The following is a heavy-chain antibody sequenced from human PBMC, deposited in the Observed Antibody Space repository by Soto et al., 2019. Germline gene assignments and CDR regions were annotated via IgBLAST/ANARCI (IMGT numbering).Heavy chain of an antibody. V-gene: IGHV1-58*01. J-gene: IGHJ6*02. CDR2: IVVGSGNT. D-gene: IGHD3-3*01. CDR1: GFTFTSSA. Sequence: GASVKVSCKASGFTFTSSAVQWVRQARGQRLEWIGWIVVGSGNTNYAQKFQERVTITRDMSTSTAYMELSSLRSEDTAVYYCAAFYYDFWSGSPRGMDVWGQGTTVTGLL. CDR3: AAFYYDFWSGSPRGMDV.